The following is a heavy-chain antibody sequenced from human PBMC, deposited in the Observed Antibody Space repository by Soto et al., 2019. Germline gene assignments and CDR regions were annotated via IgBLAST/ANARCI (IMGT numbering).Heavy chain of an antibody. CDR1: GGSITTYY. Sequence: PSETLSLTCTVSGGSITTYYWSWIRQPAGKGLEWIGRIYSGGSTNYNPSLRSRVTVSVDMSKNQFSLKLSSVTAADTAVYYCATGPGRFGEFSHDYWGQGTLVTVSS. V-gene: IGHV4-4*07. D-gene: IGHD3-10*01. CDR3: ATGPGRFGEFSHDY. CDR2: IYSGGST. J-gene: IGHJ4*02.